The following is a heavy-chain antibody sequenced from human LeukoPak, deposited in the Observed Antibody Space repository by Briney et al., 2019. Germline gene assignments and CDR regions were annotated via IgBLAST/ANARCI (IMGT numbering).Heavy chain of an antibody. D-gene: IGHD1-26*01. Sequence: ASVKVSCKASGYTFTSYAMHWVRQAPGQRLEWMGWINAGNGNTKYSQKFQGRVTMTEDTSTDTAYMELSSLRSEDTAVYYCATDRQYLGLDYWGQGTLVTVSS. CDR1: GYTFTSYA. V-gene: IGHV1-3*01. J-gene: IGHJ4*02. CDR3: ATDRQYLGLDY. CDR2: INAGNGNT.